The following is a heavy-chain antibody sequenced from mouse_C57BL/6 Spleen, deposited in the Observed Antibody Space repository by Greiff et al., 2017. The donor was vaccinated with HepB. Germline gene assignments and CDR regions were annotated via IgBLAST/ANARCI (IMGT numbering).Heavy chain of an antibody. CDR2: ISDGGSYT. CDR1: GFTFSSYA. D-gene: IGHD3-2*02. V-gene: IGHV5-4*01. J-gene: IGHJ3*01. CDR3: AREQGTAQAVAWFAY. Sequence: EVQRVESGGGLVKPGGSLKLSCAASGFTFSSYAMSWVRQTPEKRLEWVATISDGGSYTYYPDNVKGRFTISRDNAKNNLYLQMSHLKSEDTAMYYCAREQGTAQAVAWFAYWGQGTLVTVSA.